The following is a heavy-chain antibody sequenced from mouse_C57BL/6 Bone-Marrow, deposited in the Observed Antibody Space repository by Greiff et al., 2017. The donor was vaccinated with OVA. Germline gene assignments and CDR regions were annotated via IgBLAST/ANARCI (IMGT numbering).Heavy chain of an antibody. J-gene: IGHJ3*01. CDR3: ARSKNYYGSSYVAY. Sequence: QVQLQQSGAELVKPGASVKMSCKASGYTFTSYWITWVKQRPGQGLEWIGDIYPGSGSTNYNEKFKSKATLTVDTSSSTAYMQLSSLTSEDSAVYYCARSKNYYGSSYVAYWGQGTLVTVSA. CDR2: IYPGSGST. CDR1: GYTFTSYW. V-gene: IGHV1-55*01. D-gene: IGHD1-1*01.